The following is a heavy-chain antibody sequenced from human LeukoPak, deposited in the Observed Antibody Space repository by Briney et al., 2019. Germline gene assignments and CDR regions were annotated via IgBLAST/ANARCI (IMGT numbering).Heavy chain of an antibody. CDR1: GYTFTSYY. Sequence: ASVKVSCKASGYTFTSYYMHWVRQAPGQGLEWMGIINPSGGSTSYAQKFQGRVTMTRDTSTSTVYMELSSLRSEDTAVYYCARGAVEVQYRPNWFDPWGQGTLVTVSS. D-gene: IGHD2-2*01. CDR2: INPSGGST. J-gene: IGHJ5*02. CDR3: ARGAVEVQYRPNWFDP. V-gene: IGHV1-46*01.